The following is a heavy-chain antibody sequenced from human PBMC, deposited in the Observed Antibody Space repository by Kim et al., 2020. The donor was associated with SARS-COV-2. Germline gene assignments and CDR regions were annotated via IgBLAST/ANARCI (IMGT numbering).Heavy chain of an antibody. Sequence: ASVKVSCKASGYTFTGYYMHWVRQAPGQGLEWMGRINPNSGGTNYAQKFQGRVTMTRDTSISTAYMELSRLRSDDTAVYYCARDPGVVATMKNWFDPWGQGTLVTVSS. V-gene: IGHV1-2*06. CDR3: ARDPGVVATMKNWFDP. CDR1: GYTFTGYY. J-gene: IGHJ5*02. D-gene: IGHD5-12*01. CDR2: INPNSGGT.